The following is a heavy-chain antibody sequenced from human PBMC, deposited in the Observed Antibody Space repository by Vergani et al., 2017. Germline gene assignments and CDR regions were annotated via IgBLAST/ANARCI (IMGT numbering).Heavy chain of an antibody. CDR1: GFTFSSYS. V-gene: IGHV3-21*01. CDR3: ARYQSRLSETYGMDV. J-gene: IGHJ6*02. Sequence: EVQLVESGGGLVKPGGSLRLSCAASGFTFSSYSMNWVRQAPGKGLEWVSSISSSSSYIYYADSVKGRFTISRDNAKNSLYLQMNSLRAEDTAVYYCARYQSRLSETYGMDVWGQGTTVTVSS. CDR2: ISSSSSYI. D-gene: IGHD2-2*01.